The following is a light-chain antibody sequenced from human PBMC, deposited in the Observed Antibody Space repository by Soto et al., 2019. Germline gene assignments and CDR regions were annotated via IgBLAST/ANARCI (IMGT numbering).Light chain of an antibody. J-gene: IGKJ5*01. Sequence: EIVKTQSPATLSVSPGERATLSCRASQSVSSNLAWYQQKPGQAPRLLIYGASTRATGIPGRFSGSGSGTDFTLTISSLEPEDFAVYYCQHHSNRPPITFGQGTRLGIK. CDR3: QHHSNRPPIT. V-gene: IGKV3D-15*01. CDR1: QSVSSN. CDR2: GAS.